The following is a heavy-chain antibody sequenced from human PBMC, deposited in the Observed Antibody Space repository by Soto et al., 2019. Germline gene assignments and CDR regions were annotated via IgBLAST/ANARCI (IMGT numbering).Heavy chain of an antibody. Sequence: EVQLVQSGAEVKKPGESLRISCKGSGYSFTTYWISWVRQMPGKGLQWMGRIDPSDSYTNYSPSFQGHVTISADRSICTASLQWSSLEASETAIFYCARSGYSSSSAAPGTFDYWGQGTLVTVSS. CDR2: IDPSDSYT. CDR3: ARSGYSSSSAAPGTFDY. D-gene: IGHD6-6*01. J-gene: IGHJ4*02. CDR1: GYSFTTYW. V-gene: IGHV5-10-1*03.